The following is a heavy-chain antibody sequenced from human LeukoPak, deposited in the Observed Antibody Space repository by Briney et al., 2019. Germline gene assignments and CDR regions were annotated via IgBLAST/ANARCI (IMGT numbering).Heavy chain of an antibody. CDR1: GFTFSSYA. J-gene: IGHJ4*02. D-gene: IGHD5-24*01. CDR2: ISGRDSTT. CDR3: ARDRRRWLQSVDY. Sequence: GGSLRLSCAASGFTFSSYAMSWVRQAPGKGLEWVSGISGRDSTTYYADSVKGRFTISRENSKNTLYLQMNSLRAEDTAVYYCARDRRRWLQSVDYWGQGTLVTVSS. V-gene: IGHV3-23*01.